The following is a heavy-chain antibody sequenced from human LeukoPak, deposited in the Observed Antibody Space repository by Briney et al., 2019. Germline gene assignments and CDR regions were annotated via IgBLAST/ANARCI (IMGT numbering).Heavy chain of an antibody. CDR1: GGSISSGDYY. J-gene: IGHJ5*02. Sequence: SQTLSLTCTVSGGSISSGDYYWSWIRQPPGKGLEWIGYIYYSGSTYYNPSLKSRVTISVDTSKNQFSLKLSSVTAADTAVYYCASERQEVRRGYPNWFDPWGQGTLVTVSS. CDR3: ASERQEVRRGYPNWFDP. V-gene: IGHV4-30-4*08. CDR2: IYYSGST. D-gene: IGHD3-16*02.